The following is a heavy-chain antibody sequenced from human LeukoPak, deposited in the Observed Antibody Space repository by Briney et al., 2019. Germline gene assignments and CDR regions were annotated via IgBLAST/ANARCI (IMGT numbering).Heavy chain of an antibody. V-gene: IGHV1-18*01. CDR3: AREIGQWLVPYYYYYGMDV. D-gene: IGHD6-19*01. CDR1: GYTFTSYG. J-gene: IGHJ6*02. CDR2: ISAYNGNT. Sequence: ASVKVSCKASGYTFTSYGISWVRQAPGQGLEWMGWISAYNGNTNYAQKLQGRVTMTPDTSTSTAYMELRSLRSDDTAVYYCAREIGQWLVPYYYYYGMDVWGQGTTVTVSS.